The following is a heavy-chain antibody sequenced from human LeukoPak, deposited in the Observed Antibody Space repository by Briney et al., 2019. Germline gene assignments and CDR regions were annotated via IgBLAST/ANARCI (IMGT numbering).Heavy chain of an antibody. Sequence: GGSLRLSCAASGFTFSSYGMHWVRQASGKGLEWVGRIRSKANSYATAYAASVKGRFTISRDDSKKMAYLQMNNLKTEDTAMYYCTRANGWDAFDIWGQGTMVTVSS. CDR3: TRANGWDAFDI. V-gene: IGHV3-73*01. CDR1: GFTFSSYG. J-gene: IGHJ3*02. CDR2: IRSKANSYAT. D-gene: IGHD6-19*01.